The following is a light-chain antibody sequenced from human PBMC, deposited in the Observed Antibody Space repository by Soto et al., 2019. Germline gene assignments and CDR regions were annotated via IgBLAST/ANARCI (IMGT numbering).Light chain of an antibody. CDR2: ENN. J-gene: IGLJ2*01. Sequence: QSVLTQPPSVSAAPGQTVTISCSGSSSNIGNNYVSWYQQLPGTAPKLLIYENNKRPSGIPDRFSGSKSGTSATLGITGLQTGDEADYYCGTWDSSLSAVAFGGGTKLTVL. V-gene: IGLV1-51*02. CDR3: GTWDSSLSAVA. CDR1: SSNIGNNY.